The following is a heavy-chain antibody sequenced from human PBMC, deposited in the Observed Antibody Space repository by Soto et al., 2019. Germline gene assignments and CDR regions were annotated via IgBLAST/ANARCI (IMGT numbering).Heavy chain of an antibody. CDR2: IIPIFGAA. CDR1: GGTFSSFA. CDR3: ANPILPPPGYYYCMDV. D-gene: IGHD2-21*01. J-gene: IGHJ6*02. V-gene: IGHV1-69*12. Sequence: QVQLVQSGAEVKKPGSSVKVDCQASGGTFSSFAINWVRQAPGQGLEWMGGIIPIFGAADYAQKFQGRVTITADESTSTAYTELSSLRTEDTAVYYCANPILPPPGYYYCMDVWGQWTTVTVSS.